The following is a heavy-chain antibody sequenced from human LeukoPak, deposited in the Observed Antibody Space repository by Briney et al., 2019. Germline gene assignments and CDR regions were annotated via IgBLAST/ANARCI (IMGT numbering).Heavy chain of an antibody. CDR3: ARVPLHDASGHYYSH. V-gene: IGHV1-3*04. CDR1: GYTFTNYG. Sequence: AASVNVSCKTSGYTFTNYGMHWVRQAPRPSLEWMGWINTGNGNTKSSQKFQDRVTLTRDTSASTAYMELNSLSSEDTAVYFCARVPLHDASGHYYSHWGQGTLVTVSS. D-gene: IGHD3-22*01. J-gene: IGHJ1*01. CDR2: INTGNGNT.